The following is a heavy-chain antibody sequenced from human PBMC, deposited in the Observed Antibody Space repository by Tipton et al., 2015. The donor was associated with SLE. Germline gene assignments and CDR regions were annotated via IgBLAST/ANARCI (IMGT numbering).Heavy chain of an antibody. V-gene: IGHV7-4-1*02. CDR3: AGVDWGSDWYFDL. CDR2: INTNTGNP. CDR1: GYTFTSYA. D-gene: IGHD3/OR15-3a*01. J-gene: IGHJ2*01. Sequence: QLVQSGPEVKKPGASVKVSCKASGYTFTSYAMNWVRQAPGQGLEWMGWINTNTGNPMYAQGFTGRFVFSLDTSVSTAYLQISSLKAEDTAVFYCAGVDWGSDWYFDLWGRGTLVTVSS.